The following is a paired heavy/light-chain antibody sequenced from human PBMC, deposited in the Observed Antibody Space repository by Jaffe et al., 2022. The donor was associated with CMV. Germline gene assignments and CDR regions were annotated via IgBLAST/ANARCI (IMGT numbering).Light chain of an antibody. CDR2: GAS. V-gene: IGKV3-15*01. CDR1: QSVGAN. Sequence: EIVMTQSPATLSVSPGEGVTLSCRASQSVGANLAWYQQKPGQAPRLLIYGASSRATAFPSRFSGSGSGTEFTLTISSLQSEDFAVYYCQQYESWPRTFGQGTKLEIK. CDR3: QQYESWPRT. J-gene: IGKJ2*01.
Heavy chain of an antibody. D-gene: IGHD3-10*01. CDR2: INRSGET. CDR3: ARETRVLVVRGLMSHFDV. CDR1: GESLSVYS. J-gene: IGHJ3*01. Sequence: QVQLQQWGAGLLKASETLSLTCAVHGESLSVYSWSWIRQSPGKGPEWIGDINRSGETNYNPSFTNRVTISVDTSKKQFSLRLSSVTAADTSVYYCARETRVLVVRGLMSHFDVWSQGTMVTVSS. V-gene: IGHV4-34*02.